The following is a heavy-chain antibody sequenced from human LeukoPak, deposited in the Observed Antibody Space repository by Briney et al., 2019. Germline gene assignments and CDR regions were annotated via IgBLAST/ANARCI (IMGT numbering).Heavy chain of an antibody. Sequence: GGSLRLSCAASGFTFSSYVMHCVRQSPSKGLEWVAVISYDGSNKYYADSVKGRFTISRDNSKNTLYLQINSLRAEDTAVYYYAKDNYDFWSGYKRDNWFDTWGQGTLVTVSS. V-gene: IGHV3-30*18. CDR3: AKDNYDFWSGYKRDNWFDT. CDR1: GFTFSSYV. J-gene: IGHJ5*02. D-gene: IGHD3-3*01. CDR2: ISYDGSNK.